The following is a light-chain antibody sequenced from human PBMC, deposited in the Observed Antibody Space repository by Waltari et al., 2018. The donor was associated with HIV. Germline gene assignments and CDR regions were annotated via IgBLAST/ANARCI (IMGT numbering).Light chain of an antibody. J-gene: IGLJ2*01. Sequence: SYVLTQPPSVSVAPGQTARITCGGNNIGSKSVHWYQQKPGQAPVLAVYDDSDRPSGIPERFSGSNSGNTATLTISRVEAGDEADYYCQVWDSSSDLVVFGGGTKLTVL. CDR2: DDS. CDR1: NIGSKS. CDR3: QVWDSSSDLVV. V-gene: IGLV3-21*02.